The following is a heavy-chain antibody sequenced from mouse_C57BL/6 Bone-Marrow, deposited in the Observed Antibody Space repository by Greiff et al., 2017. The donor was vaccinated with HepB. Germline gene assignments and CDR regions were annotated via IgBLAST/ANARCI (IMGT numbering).Heavy chain of an antibody. CDR1: GYTFTSYW. D-gene: IGHD1-1*01. V-gene: IGHV1-74*01. CDR3: AGSSYLYYAIDY. CDR2: IHPSDSDT. J-gene: IGHJ4*01. Sequence: VQLQQPGADLVKPGASVKVSCKASGYTFTSYWMHWVKQSPGQGLEWIGRIHPSDSDTNYNQNFKGKATLTVDKSSSAAYMQLSSLTSEESAVYYWAGSSYLYYAIDYWGQRTSVTVSS.